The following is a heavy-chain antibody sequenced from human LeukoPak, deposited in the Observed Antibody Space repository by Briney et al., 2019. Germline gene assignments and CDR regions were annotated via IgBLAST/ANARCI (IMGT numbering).Heavy chain of an antibody. CDR3: ARGHDTTISYYYFGMDV. D-gene: IGHD3-9*01. CDR2: INPNSGGT. J-gene: IGHJ6*02. V-gene: IGHV1-2*02. CDR1: GGTFSSYA. Sequence: ASVKVSCKASGGTFSSYAISWVRQAPGQGLEWMGWINPNSGGTNYAQKFQGRVTMTRDTSISTAYMELSRLRSDDTAVFYCARGHDTTISYYYFGMDVWGQGTTVTVSS.